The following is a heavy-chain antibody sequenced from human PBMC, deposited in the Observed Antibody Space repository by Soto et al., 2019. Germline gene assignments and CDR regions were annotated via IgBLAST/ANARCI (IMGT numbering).Heavy chain of an antibody. CDR1: GGSISSYY. CDR3: ARVKTGDDSYYYYMDV. V-gene: IGHV4-59*01. Sequence: SETLSLTCTVSGGSISSYYWSWIRQPPGKGLEWIGYIYYSGSTNYNPSLKSRVTISVDTSKNQFSLKLSSVTAADTAVYYCARVKTGDDSYYYYMDVWGKGTTVTVSS. CDR2: IYYSGST. D-gene: IGHD7-27*01. J-gene: IGHJ6*03.